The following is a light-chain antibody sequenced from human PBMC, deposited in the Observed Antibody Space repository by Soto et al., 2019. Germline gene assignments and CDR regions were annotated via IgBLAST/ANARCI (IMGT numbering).Light chain of an antibody. Sequence: DIVMTQSPDSLAVSLGERATINCKSSQSLLFISNQKNYLAWYQQKPGQTPKLLIYWASTRESGVPDRFIGSGSGTDFTLTISSLQAEDVAVYYCQQYSDPPVTFGQGTRLEIK. CDR1: QSLLFISNQKNY. V-gene: IGKV4-1*01. CDR2: WAS. CDR3: QQYSDPPVT. J-gene: IGKJ5*01.